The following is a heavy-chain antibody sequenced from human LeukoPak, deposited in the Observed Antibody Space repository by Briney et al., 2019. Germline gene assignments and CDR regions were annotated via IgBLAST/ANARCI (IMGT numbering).Heavy chain of an antibody. CDR1: GYSISSYF. CDR3: ARDQGHETMGNDY. V-gene: IGHV4-38-2*02. CDR2: ISHSGST. J-gene: IGHJ4*02. D-gene: IGHD2-8*01. Sequence: PSETLSLTCIVSGYSISSYFWGWIRQPPGKGLEWIGGISHSGSTYYNPSLKSRVTISIDTSKNQFSMKLTSVTAADTAIYYCARDQGHETMGNDYWGQGTLVTVSS.